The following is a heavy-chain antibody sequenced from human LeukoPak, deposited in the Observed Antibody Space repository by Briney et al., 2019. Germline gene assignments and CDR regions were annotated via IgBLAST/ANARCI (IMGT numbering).Heavy chain of an antibody. D-gene: IGHD4-17*01. Sequence: SETLSLACAVSADSFSSHYWTWIRQPPGKGLEWIGYISYIGSTNYNPSLKSRVTISIDTSKNQFSLKLSSVTAADTAVYYCARDLVTVTKGFDIWGQGTMVTVSS. V-gene: IGHV4-59*11. CDR3: ARDLVTVTKGFDI. J-gene: IGHJ3*02. CDR2: ISYIGST. CDR1: ADSFSSHY.